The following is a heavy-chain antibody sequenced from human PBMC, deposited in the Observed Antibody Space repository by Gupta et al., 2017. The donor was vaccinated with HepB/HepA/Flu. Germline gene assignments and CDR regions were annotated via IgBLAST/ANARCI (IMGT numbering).Heavy chain of an antibody. Sequence: QITLKESGPTLVKPTQTLTLTCTFSVFSLSTRRVGVAWIRQPPGKALEWLALIYWDDDKRYSSFLKSRLTITKETYKNQGVLTKTNMDSVETGTYYCAHSDSIVGTPDFLFAYRGQGTLVTVSS. J-gene: IGHJ4*02. D-gene: IGHD1-26*01. CDR3: AHSDSIVGTPDFLFAY. V-gene: IGHV2-5*02. CDR2: IYWDDDK. CDR1: VFSLSTRRVG.